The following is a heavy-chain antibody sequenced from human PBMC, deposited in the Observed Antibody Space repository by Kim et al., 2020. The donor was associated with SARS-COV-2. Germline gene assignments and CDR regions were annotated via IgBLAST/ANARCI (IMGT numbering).Heavy chain of an antibody. V-gene: IGHV3-23*01. J-gene: IGHJ4*02. Sequence: GGSLRLSCAASGFIFSNYAMAWVRRAPGKGLEWVSTIRESGSKVYFADAVRGRFTISRDNSKNTLLLEMNSLRAEDTAIYYCARELGSSGWYTVDNWGQGTLVTVSS. CDR1: GFIFSNYA. D-gene: IGHD6-13*01. CDR2: IRESGSKV. CDR3: ARELGSSGWYTVDN.